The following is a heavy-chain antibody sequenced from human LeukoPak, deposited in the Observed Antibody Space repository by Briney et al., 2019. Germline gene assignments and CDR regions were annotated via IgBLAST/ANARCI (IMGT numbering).Heavy chain of an antibody. CDR3: ARSGPTDI. CDR2: IRQYGSEK. V-gene: IGHV3-7*03. D-gene: IGHD6-25*01. CDR1: GFTFSNYW. Sequence: GGSLRLSCAASGFTFSNYWMTWVRQAPGKGLEWVANIRQYGSEKYYVDSVKGRFTISRDNAKNSLYLQMNSLRAEDTAVYYCARSGPTDIWGQGTMVTVSS. J-gene: IGHJ3*02.